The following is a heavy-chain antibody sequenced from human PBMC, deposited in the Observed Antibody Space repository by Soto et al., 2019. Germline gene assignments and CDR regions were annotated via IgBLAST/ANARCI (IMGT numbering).Heavy chain of an antibody. D-gene: IGHD3-3*01. J-gene: IGHJ6*02. V-gene: IGHV4-34*01. CDR2: INHSGST. Sequence: SETLSLTCAVYGGSFSGYYWSWIRQPPGKGLEWIGEINHSGSTNYNPSLKSRVTISVDTSKNQFSLKLSSVTAADTAVYYCARGGNGAIWRAYYYYYGMDVWGQGTTVTVSS. CDR3: ARGGNGAIWRAYYYYYGMDV. CDR1: GGSFSGYY.